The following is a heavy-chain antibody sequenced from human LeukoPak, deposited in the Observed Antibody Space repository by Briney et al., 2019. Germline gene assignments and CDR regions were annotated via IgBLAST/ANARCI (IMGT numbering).Heavy chain of an antibody. CDR1: GYTFTSYG. Sequence: PGASVTVSCKASGYTFTSYGISWVRQAPGQGLEWMGWISAYNGNTNYAQKLQGRVTMTTDTSTSTAYMELRSLRSDDMAVYYCARLYCGGDCLDYWGQGTLVTVSS. J-gene: IGHJ4*02. D-gene: IGHD2-21*01. CDR2: ISAYNGNT. V-gene: IGHV1-18*03. CDR3: ARLYCGGDCLDY.